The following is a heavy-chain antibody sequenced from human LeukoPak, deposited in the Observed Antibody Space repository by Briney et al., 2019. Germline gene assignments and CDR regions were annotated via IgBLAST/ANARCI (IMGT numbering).Heavy chain of an antibody. D-gene: IGHD3-22*01. J-gene: IGHJ5*02. CDR3: ARSGKYYYDSSGYPPNWFDP. CDR1: GSIFTSYW. Sequence: GESLQISCKGSGSIFTSYWIGRVRQLPGKGLEWMGIIYPGDSDTRYSPSFQGQVTISADKSISTAYLQWSSLKASDTAMYYCARSGKYYYDSSGYPPNWFDPWGQGTLVTVSS. V-gene: IGHV5-51*01. CDR2: IYPGDSDT.